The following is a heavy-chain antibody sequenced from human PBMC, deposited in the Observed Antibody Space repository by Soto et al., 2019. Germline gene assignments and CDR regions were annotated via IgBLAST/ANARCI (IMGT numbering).Heavy chain of an antibody. CDR3: AKQGGKYGIRSFDP. CDR1: GGSISSDGYS. V-gene: IGHV4-30-2*01. J-gene: IGHJ5*02. Sequence: PSETLSLTCAVSGGSISSDGYSWSWIRQPPGKGLEWIGYIYHSGSTYYNPSLKSRVTISVDTSKNQFSLRLTSVTAADTAVYYCAKQGGKYGIRSFDPWGQGTLVTVSS. CDR2: IYHSGST. D-gene: IGHD1-1*01.